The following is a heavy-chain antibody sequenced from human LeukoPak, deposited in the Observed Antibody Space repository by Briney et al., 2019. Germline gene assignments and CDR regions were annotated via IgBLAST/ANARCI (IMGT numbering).Heavy chain of an antibody. D-gene: IGHD3-22*01. Sequence: EASVKVSCKASGGTFSSYAISWVRQAPGQGLEWMGRIIPILGIANYAQKFQGRVTITADKSTSTAYMELSSLRSEDTAVYYCARESSSYYDSSGYYLGYWGQGTLVTVSS. CDR3: ARESSSYYDSSGYYLGY. V-gene: IGHV1-69*04. J-gene: IGHJ4*02. CDR2: IIPILGIA. CDR1: GGTFSSYA.